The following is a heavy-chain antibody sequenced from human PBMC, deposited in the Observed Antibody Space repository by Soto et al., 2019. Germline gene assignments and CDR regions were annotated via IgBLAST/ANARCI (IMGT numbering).Heavy chain of an antibody. J-gene: IGHJ5*02. Sequence: GGSLRLSCAASGLTFSSYAMHWVRQAPGKGVEWVAVISYDGSNKYYADSVKGRFTISRDNSKNTLYLQMNSLRAEDTAVYYCAKDRIAVAGTYLDGEGWFDPWGQGTLVTGSS. CDR2: ISYDGSNK. V-gene: IGHV3-30-3*01. D-gene: IGHD6-19*01. CDR3: AKDRIAVAGTYLDGEGWFDP. CDR1: GLTFSSYA.